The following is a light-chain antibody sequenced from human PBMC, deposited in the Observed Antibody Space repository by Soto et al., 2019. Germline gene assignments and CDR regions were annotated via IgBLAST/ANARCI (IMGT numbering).Light chain of an antibody. CDR2: GAS. CDR1: QSVDSAF. CDR3: QQHASSPP. V-gene: IGKV3-20*01. Sequence: EIVLTQSPGSLSLSLGERATLSCRASQSVDSAFFAWYQQKPGQPPRLLMYGASRRATCIPDRLSGSGSRTDFTPTLSRLEPEDVALYYCQQHASSPPFGQGTKVEI. J-gene: IGKJ1*01.